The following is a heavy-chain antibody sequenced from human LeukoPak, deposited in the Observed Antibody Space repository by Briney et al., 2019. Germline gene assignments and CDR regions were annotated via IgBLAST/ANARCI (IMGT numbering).Heavy chain of an antibody. CDR1: GGSFSGYY. D-gene: IGHD1-1*01. CDR3: AREGVSTGTAGGYFDY. CDR2: INHSGST. J-gene: IGHJ4*02. Sequence: SETLSLTCAVYGGSFSGYYWSWIRQPPGKGLEWIGEINHSGSTNYNPSLKSRVTISVDTSKNQFSLKLSSVTAADTAVYYCAREGVSTGTAGGYFDYWGQGTLVTVSS. V-gene: IGHV4-34*01.